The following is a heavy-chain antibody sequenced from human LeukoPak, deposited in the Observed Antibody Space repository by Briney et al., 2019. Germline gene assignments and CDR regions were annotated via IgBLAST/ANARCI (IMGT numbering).Heavy chain of an antibody. CDR2: INYSGST. V-gene: IGHV4-59*11. CDR1: DDSISNHY. D-gene: IGHD3-10*01. J-gene: IGHJ6*02. CDR3: AKDIYGSGSYYGNGLDV. Sequence: SETLSLTCTVSDDSISNHYWSWIRQPPGKGLEWIGNINYSGSTKYNPSLKSRVVMSVDTSKNQFSLKLSSVTAADTAVYYCAKDIYGSGSYYGNGLDVWGRGTTVTVSS.